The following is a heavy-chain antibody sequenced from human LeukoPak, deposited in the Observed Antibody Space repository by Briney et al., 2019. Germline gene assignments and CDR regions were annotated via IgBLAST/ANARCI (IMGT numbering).Heavy chain of an antibody. V-gene: IGHV3-21*01. CDR2: INHISSYI. Sequence: SGGSLRLSCEASGFTFGSYTMNWVRQVPGKGLEWVSSINHISSYIYYADSVKGRFTISRDNAKNSLYLQMDSLRDEDTAVYYCVRDAEGSSCFVISFDYWGQGMLVTVSS. D-gene: IGHD6-19*01. CDR3: VRDAEGSSCFVISFDY. J-gene: IGHJ4*02. CDR1: GFTFGSYT.